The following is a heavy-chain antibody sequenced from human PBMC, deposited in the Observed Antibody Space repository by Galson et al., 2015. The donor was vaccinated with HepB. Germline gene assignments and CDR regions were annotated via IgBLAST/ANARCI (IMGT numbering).Heavy chain of an antibody. J-gene: IGHJ4*02. CDR2: IRYDGSNK. CDR1: GFTFSSYG. Sequence: SLRLSCAASGFTFSSYGMHWVRQAPGKGLEWVAFIRYDGSNKYYADSVKGRFTISRDNSKNTLYLQMNSLRAEDTAVYYCAKPDVGATQFDYWGQGTLVTVSS. CDR3: AKPDVGATQFDY. D-gene: IGHD1-26*01. V-gene: IGHV3-30*02.